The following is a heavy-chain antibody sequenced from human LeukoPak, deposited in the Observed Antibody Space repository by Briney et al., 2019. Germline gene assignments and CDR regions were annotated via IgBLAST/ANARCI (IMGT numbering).Heavy chain of an antibody. J-gene: IGHJ4*02. CDR2: ISGNAGII. CDR3: AKDYYVPNY. D-gene: IGHD3-22*01. Sequence: GGSLRLSCAASGLTFSSYTMSWVRQAPGKGLEWVSAISGNAGIIYNADSVKGRFTISRDNSKNTLYLQMNSLRAEDTAVYYCAKDYYVPNYWGQGTLVTVSS. V-gene: IGHV3-23*01. CDR1: GLTFSSYT.